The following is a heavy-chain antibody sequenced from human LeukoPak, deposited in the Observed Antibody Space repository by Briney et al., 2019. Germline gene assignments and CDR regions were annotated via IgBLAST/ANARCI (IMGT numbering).Heavy chain of an antibody. V-gene: IGHV3-53*01. Sequence: PGGSLSLSCAASGFPFSSNYMSGVRQAPGKGLEGVSVIYSGGSTYYADSVKGRFTISRDNSRNTLYLQMNSLRAEDTAVYYCAREVTAVAGRKYNWFDPWGQGTLVTVSS. J-gene: IGHJ5*02. CDR1: GFPFSSNY. CDR2: IYSGGST. CDR3: AREVTAVAGRKYNWFDP. D-gene: IGHD6-19*01.